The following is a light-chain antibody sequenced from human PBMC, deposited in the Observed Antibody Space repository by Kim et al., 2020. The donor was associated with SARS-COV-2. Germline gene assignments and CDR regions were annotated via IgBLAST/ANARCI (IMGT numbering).Light chain of an antibody. CDR2: EVN. J-gene: IGLJ2*01. CDR1: SSDIGAYNF. CDR3: SSYAGSKIVV. Sequence: SSLPPPPSSSFSPFPSFPLSFTVTSSDIGAYNFVSWYQQHPGKAPKLMIYEVNKRPSGVPDRFSGSTSGNTASLTVSGLQAEDEADYFCSSYAGSKIVVFGGGNQLTVL. V-gene: IGLV2-8*01.